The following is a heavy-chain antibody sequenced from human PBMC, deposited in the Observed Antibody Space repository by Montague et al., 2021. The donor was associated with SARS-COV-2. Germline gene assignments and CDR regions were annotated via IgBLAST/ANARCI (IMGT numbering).Heavy chain of an antibody. Sequence: SETLSLTCTVSGGSINDHYRSWIRQSPGQGLEWIGYISSNGKTNYNPSLTSRVTLSADASRNEFSLKLDSVTAADTAVYFCARQGYYDSAGYHWHLDLWGRGMLVTVSS. V-gene: IGHV4-59*08. CDR3: ARQGYYDSAGYHWHLDL. CDR1: GGSINDHY. J-gene: IGHJ2*01. D-gene: IGHD3-22*01. CDR2: ISSNGKT.